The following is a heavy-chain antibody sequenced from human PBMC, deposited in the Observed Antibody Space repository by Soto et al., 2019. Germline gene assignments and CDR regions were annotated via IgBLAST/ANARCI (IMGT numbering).Heavy chain of an antibody. J-gene: IGHJ4*01. Sequence: SETLSLTCAVYGGSFSGYYWSWIRQPPGKGLEWIGEINHSGSTNYNPSLKSRVTISVDTSKNQFSLKLSSVTAADTGVYYCTTDSLFTMTLVRFDFWGHGTLVTVSS. V-gene: IGHV4-34*03. D-gene: IGHD2-2*01. CDR2: INHSGST. CDR3: TTDSLFTMTLVRFDF. CDR1: GGSFSGYY.